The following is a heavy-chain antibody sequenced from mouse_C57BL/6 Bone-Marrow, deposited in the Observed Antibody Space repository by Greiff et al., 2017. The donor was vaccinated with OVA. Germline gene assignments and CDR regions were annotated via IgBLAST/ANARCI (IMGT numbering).Heavy chain of an antibody. J-gene: IGHJ4*01. CDR1: YTFSRRVH. Sequence: QVQLKQSGPELARPWASVKISCQAFYTFSRRVHFAIRDTNYWMQWVKQRPGQGLEWIGAIYPGNGDNSYNKKFKGKATLTADKSTSTAYMQLSSLTSEDSAVYYCVVSSGPSMDYWGQGTSVTVSS. D-gene: IGHD3-2*02. CDR2: GQGLEWIG. V-gene: IGHV1-87*01. CDR3: SEDSAVYYCVVSSGPSMDY.